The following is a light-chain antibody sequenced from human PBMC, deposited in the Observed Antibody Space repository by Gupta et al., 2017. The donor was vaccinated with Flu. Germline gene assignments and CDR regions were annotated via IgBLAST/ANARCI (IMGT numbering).Light chain of an antibody. J-gene: IGKJ1*01. CDR1: QSISSW. CDR2: KAS. Sequence: DNQLTQSPSTLSASVGDRVTITCRALQSISSWLAWYQQKPGKAPKLLIYKASSLESGVPSRFSGSGSGTEFSLTISSLQPVDFATYYCQQYNSYSWTFGQRTKVEI. CDR3: QQYNSYSWT. V-gene: IGKV1-5*03.